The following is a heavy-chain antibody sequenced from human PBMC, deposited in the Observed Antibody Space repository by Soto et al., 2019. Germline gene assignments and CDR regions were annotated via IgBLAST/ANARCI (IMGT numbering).Heavy chain of an antibody. D-gene: IGHD1-26*01. CDR3: ARVSGSYYYGMDV. V-gene: IGHV4-39*07. CDR2: IFYSGST. Sequence: SETLSLTCTVSGGSISSSSYYWGWIRQPPGKGLEWIGSIFYSGSTYYNPSLKSRVTISVDRSKNQFSLKLSSVTAADTAVYYCARVSGSYYYGMDVWGQGTTVTVSS. J-gene: IGHJ6*02. CDR1: GGSISSSSYY.